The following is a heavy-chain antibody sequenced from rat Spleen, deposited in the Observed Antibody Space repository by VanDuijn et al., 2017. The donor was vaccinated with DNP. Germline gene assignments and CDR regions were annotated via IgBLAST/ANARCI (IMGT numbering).Heavy chain of an antibody. CDR3: AGRPPPTRGPFDY. CDR1: GFTFSNYY. D-gene: IGHD1-4*01. CDR2: ISTGDGST. J-gene: IGHJ2*01. Sequence: EVQLVESGGGLVQPGRSLKLSCAASGFTFSNYYMAWVRQAPTKGLEWVAYISTGDGSTSYRDFVKGRFTISRDNAKSTLYLQMDSLRSEDTATYYCAGRPPPTRGPFDYWGQGVTVTVSS. V-gene: IGHV5-27*01.